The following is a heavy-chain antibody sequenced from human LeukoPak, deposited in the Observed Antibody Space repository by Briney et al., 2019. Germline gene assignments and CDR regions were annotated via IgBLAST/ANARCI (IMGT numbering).Heavy chain of an antibody. V-gene: IGHV3-15*01. D-gene: IGHD2-2*01. CDR3: TSKVVPAAYYGMDV. CDR2: IKSKTDGGTT. CDR1: GFTFSNAW. Sequence: PGGSLRLSCAASGFTFSNAWMSWVRQAPGKGLEWVGRIKSKTDGGTTDYAAPVKGRFTISRDDSKNTLYLQMNSLKTEDTAVYYCTSKVVPAAYYGMDVWGQGTTVTVSS. J-gene: IGHJ6*02.